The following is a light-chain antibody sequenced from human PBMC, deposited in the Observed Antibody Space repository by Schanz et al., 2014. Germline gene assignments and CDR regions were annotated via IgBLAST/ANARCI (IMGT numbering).Light chain of an antibody. Sequence: QSALTQPASVSGSPGQSITISCTGTSSDVGRYKYVSWYQQHPGKAPKLMIFDVSNRPSGVSNRFSGSKSGNTASLTISGLQAEDEADYYCSSYTTSGTWVFGGGTKVTVL. CDR3: SSYTTSGTWV. CDR1: SSDVGRYKY. J-gene: IGLJ3*02. CDR2: DVS. V-gene: IGLV2-14*03.